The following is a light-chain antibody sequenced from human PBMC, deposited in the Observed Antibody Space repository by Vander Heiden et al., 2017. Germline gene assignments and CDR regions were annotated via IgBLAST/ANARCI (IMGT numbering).Light chain of an antibody. CDR3: QKYDRAPHT. J-gene: IGKJ5*01. V-gene: IGKV1-27*01. Sequence: DFQMTKYPHYLSESIGDRVTITCRASQVIGNHLACYQQKLGKVPKLLIYGASTLQSGVPSRFSGSGSGTDFTLTISSLQPEDFATYYCQKYDRAPHTFGQGTRLEIK. CDR2: GAS. CDR1: QVIGNH.